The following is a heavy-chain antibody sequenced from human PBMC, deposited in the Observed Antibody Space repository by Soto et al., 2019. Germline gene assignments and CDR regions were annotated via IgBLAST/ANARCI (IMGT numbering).Heavy chain of an antibody. Sequence: AAVKLCCKASGDIFTNDSMHWVRQAPGQELEWRGIINPSGGSTGYAQKFQGRVTITSDTSTSTVYMELSSLSSEDTAVYYCARDGVKYLAVAGVVDYDYDMEVWG. D-gene: IGHD6-19*01. CDR1: GDIFTNDS. CDR3: ARDGVKYLAVAGVVDYDYDMEV. CDR2: INPSGGST. J-gene: IGHJ6*02. V-gene: IGHV1-46*03.